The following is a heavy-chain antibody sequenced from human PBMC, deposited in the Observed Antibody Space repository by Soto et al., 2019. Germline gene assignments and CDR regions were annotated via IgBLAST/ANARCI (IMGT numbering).Heavy chain of an antibody. CDR3: ARDLVAVSGGVYSSSSGGYFFDF. CDR1: GFTFSDYY. J-gene: IGHJ4*02. D-gene: IGHD6-6*01. CDR2: ISNSGRTL. V-gene: IGHV3-11*01. Sequence: QVQLVESGGGLVKPGGSLRLSCAASGFTFSDYYMSWIRQAPGKGLEWVSYISNSGRTLYYADSMKGRFTISRDNAKNSLYLQMNSLRSEDTAVYYCARDLVAVSGGVYSSSSGGYFFDFWGQGTLVTVS.